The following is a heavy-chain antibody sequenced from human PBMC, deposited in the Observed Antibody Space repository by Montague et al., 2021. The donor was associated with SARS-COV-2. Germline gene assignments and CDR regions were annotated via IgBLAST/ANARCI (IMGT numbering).Heavy chain of an antibody. CDR3: ARPPTFYYESSGYYSN. D-gene: IGHD3-22*01. Sequence: SLRLSCAASGFALSDYYMAWIRQAPEKGLEWLAYISHSSNTIAYADSVKGRFTISRDNANNSVHLHMTNLRVEDTAVYYCARPPTFYYESSGYYSNWGQGAQVTVTS. V-gene: IGHV3-11*01. CDR1: GFALSDYY. CDR2: ISHSSNTI. J-gene: IGHJ4*02.